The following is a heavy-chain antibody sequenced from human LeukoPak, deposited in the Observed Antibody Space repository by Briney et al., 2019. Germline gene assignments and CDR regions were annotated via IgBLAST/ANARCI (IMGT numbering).Heavy chain of an antibody. D-gene: IGHD4-17*01. J-gene: IGHJ4*02. CDR1: GFTFTNYH. CDR2: INPRSST. V-gene: IGHV1-46*01. Sequence: ASVKVSCKASGFTFTNYHMHWVRQAPGQGLEWMGIINPRSSTSYAQKFQGRVTMTRDTSTSTVYMELSSPRSEDTAVYYCARAIRGDYGPNQRDNWGQGTLVTVSS. CDR3: ARAIRGDYGPNQRDN.